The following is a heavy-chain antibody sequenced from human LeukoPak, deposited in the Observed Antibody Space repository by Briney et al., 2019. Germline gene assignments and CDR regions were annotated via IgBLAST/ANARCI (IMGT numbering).Heavy chain of an antibody. D-gene: IGHD2-21*02. CDR3: ARVGDCNDLVY. CDR2: IYYSGST. V-gene: IGHV4-31*03. CDR1: GGSISSGGYF. Sequence: PSQTLSLTCTVSGGSISSGGYFWSRIRQHPGKGLEWIGYIYYSGSTYYNPSLKSRVTISVDASKNQFYLKVSSVTAADTAVYYCARVGDCNDLVYWGQGTLVTVSS. J-gene: IGHJ4*02.